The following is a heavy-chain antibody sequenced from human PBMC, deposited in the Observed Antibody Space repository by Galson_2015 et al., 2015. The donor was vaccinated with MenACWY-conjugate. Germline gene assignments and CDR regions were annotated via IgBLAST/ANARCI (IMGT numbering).Heavy chain of an antibody. CDR1: GFTFSSYW. D-gene: IGHD2-2*01. V-gene: IGHV3-74*01. J-gene: IGHJ5*02. CDR2: IHSDGSST. CDR3: AGYCSSARNSDCLGA. Sequence: SLRLSCAASGFTFSSYWMHWVRQAPGKGLVWVSRIHSDGSSTCYADSVKGRFTISRDNAKNTLYLQMNSLRAVDTAVYYCAGYCSSARNSDCLGAWGQGTLVTVSS.